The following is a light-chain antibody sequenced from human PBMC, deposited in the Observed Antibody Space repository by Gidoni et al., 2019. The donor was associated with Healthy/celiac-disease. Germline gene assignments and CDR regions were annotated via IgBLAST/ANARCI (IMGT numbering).Light chain of an antibody. CDR1: SLRSDY. CDR3: NSRDSSGNHHWV. J-gene: IGLJ3*02. Sequence: SSELSQDPDVSVALGQTVRITCQGDSLRSDYASWYQQKPGQAPVLVIYGKNNRPSGIPDRFSVSSSGNTASLTITGAQAEDEADYYCNSRDSSGNHHWVFGGGTKLTVL. CDR2: GKN. V-gene: IGLV3-19*01.